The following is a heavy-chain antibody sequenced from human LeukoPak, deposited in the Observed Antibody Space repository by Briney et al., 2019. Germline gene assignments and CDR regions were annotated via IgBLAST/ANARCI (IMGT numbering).Heavy chain of an antibody. CDR3: AKDMRSGSYYEQGCFDL. J-gene: IGHJ2*01. CDR2: ISYDGSNK. CDR1: GFTFSNYG. D-gene: IGHD1-26*01. V-gene: IGHV3-30*18. Sequence: PAGGSLRLSCAASGFTFSNYGVHWVRQTPGKGLEWVAVISYDGSNKYYADSVKGRFTISRDNSRNTLYLQMNSLRAEDTAVYYCAKDMRSGSYYEQGCFDLWGRGTLATVSS.